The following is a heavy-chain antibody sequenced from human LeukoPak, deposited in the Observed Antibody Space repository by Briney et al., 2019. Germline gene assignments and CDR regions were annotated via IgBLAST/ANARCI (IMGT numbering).Heavy chain of an antibody. Sequence: ASVKVSCKASGYTFTSYDINWVRQATGQGLEWMGWMNTKSGNTGHAQKFRGRVTITRNTSTSTVYMELSSLRSEDTAVYYCARVDGSPDYWGQGTLVTVSS. CDR1: GYTFTSYD. CDR2: MNTKSGNT. J-gene: IGHJ4*02. V-gene: IGHV1-8*03. CDR3: ARVDGSPDY. D-gene: IGHD2-15*01.